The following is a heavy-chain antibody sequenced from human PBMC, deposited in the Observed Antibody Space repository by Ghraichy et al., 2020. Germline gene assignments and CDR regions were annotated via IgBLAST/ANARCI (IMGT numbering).Heavy chain of an antibody. Sequence: GGSLRLSCAASGFTFSSYAMHWVRQAPGKGLEWVAVISYDGSNKYYADSVKGRFTISRDNSKNTLYLQMNSLRAEDTAVYYCARASYYFDYWGQGTLVTVSS. CDR1: GFTFSSYA. D-gene: IGHD6-6*01. V-gene: IGHV3-30-3*01. CDR3: ARASYYFDY. CDR2: ISYDGSNK. J-gene: IGHJ4*02.